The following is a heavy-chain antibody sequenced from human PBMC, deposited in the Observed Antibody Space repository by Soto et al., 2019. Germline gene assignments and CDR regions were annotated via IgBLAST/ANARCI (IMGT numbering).Heavy chain of an antibody. CDR2: INHSGST. Sequence: PSETLSLTCAVYGGSFSGYYWTLIRQPPGTGLEWIGEINHSGSTSYNPSLKSRVTISVDTSKNQFSLKLTSVTAADTAVYYCARDKITGLFDYWGQGTLVTVSS. D-gene: IGHD2-8*02. J-gene: IGHJ4*02. CDR3: ARDKITGLFDY. V-gene: IGHV4-34*01. CDR1: GGSFSGYY.